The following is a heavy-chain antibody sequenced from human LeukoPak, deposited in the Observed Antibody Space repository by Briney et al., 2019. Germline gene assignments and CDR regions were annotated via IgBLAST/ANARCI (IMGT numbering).Heavy chain of an antibody. CDR2: ISGSGSTI. Sequence: PGGSLRLSCAASGFTFSSYEMNWVRQAPGKGLEWVSYISGSGSTIYYANSVKGRFTISRDNAKNSLYLQMNSLRAEDTAVYYCARAAVPAAPAYYYGMDVWGQGTTVTVSS. V-gene: IGHV3-48*03. CDR3: ARAAVPAAPAYYYGMDV. D-gene: IGHD2-2*01. J-gene: IGHJ6*02. CDR1: GFTFSSYE.